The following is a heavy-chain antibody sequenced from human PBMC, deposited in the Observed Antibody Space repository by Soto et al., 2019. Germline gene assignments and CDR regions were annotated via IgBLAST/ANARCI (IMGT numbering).Heavy chain of an antibody. CDR3: ASSSGNYGIYYYYGMDV. Sequence: PGESLKISCKGSGYSFTSYWISWVRQMPGKGLEWMGRIDPSDSYTNYSPSFQGHVTISADKSISTAYLQWSSLKASDTAMYYCASSSGNYGIYYYYGMDVWGQGTTVTVS. V-gene: IGHV5-10-1*01. D-gene: IGHD4-4*01. J-gene: IGHJ6*02. CDR2: IDPSDSYT. CDR1: GYSFTSYW.